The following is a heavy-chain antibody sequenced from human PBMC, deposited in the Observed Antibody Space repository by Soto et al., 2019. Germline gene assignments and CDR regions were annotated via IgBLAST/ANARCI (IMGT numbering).Heavy chain of an antibody. Sequence: PSETLSLTCTVSGGSISSSSYYWGWIRQPPGKGLEWIGSIYYSGSTYYNPSLKSRVTISVDTSKNQFSLKLSSVTAADTAVYYCAGGVIAAARWFDPWGQGTLVTVSS. CDR2: IYYSGST. CDR3: AGGVIAAARWFDP. V-gene: IGHV4-39*01. J-gene: IGHJ5*02. CDR1: GGSISSSSYY. D-gene: IGHD6-13*01.